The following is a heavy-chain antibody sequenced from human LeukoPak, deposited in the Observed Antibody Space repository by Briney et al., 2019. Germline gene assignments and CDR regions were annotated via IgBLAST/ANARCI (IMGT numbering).Heavy chain of an antibody. CDR3: ARLWATRRIVVVPAAMRGAFDI. V-gene: IGHV4-34*01. Sequence: SETLSLTCAVYGGSLSGYYWSWISQPPGKGMEWIGEINHSGRTNYNPSLKSRVTISVDTSKTQFSLTLSSVTAADTAVYYCARLWATRRIVVVPAAMRGAFDIWAQGTMVTVSS. D-gene: IGHD2-2*01. J-gene: IGHJ3*02. CDR2: INHSGRT. CDR1: GGSLSGYY.